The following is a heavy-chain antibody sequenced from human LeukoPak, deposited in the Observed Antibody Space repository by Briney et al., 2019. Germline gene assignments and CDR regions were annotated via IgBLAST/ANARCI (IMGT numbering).Heavy chain of an antibody. V-gene: IGHV1-2*02. CDR1: GYTFTGFY. CDR3: ARTPPPTIVGAHYFDY. D-gene: IGHD1-26*01. CDR2: INPDSGDT. Sequence: GASVKVSCKASGYTFTGFYMHWVRQAPGQGLEWMGWINPDSGDTNYAQQFQGRVTMTRDTSISTAYVELSSLRSDDTAVYYCARTPPPTIVGAHYFDYWGQGTLVTVSS. J-gene: IGHJ4*02.